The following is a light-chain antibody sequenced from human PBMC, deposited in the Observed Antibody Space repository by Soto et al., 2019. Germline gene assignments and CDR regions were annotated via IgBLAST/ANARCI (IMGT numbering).Light chain of an antibody. CDR3: SSYTTSSTLV. CDR2: DAS. V-gene: IGLV2-14*03. Sequence: QSALAQPASVSGSRGQSITISCTGTSSDVGRYNYVSWFQQHPGKVPKLIIYDASNWPSGVSDRFSGSKSGNTASLIISGLQTEDEADYYCSSYTTSSTLVFGGGTQLTVL. CDR1: SSDVGRYNY. J-gene: IGLJ2*01.